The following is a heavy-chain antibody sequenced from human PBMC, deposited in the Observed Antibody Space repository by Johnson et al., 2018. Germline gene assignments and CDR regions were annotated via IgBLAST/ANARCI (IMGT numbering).Heavy chain of an antibody. J-gene: IGHJ1*01. CDR2: ISYGGSNK. CDR3: AKDLGSSAPPASWYFQH. Sequence: QVQLVQSGGGVVQPGRSLRLSCAASGFTFNSYAMHWVRQAPGKGLEWVAVISYGGSNKYYVDSVKGRFTISRDNSKNTLSLQMNSLRAEDTAVYYCAKDLGSSAPPASWYFQHWGQGTLVTVSS. CDR1: GFTFNSYA. V-gene: IGHV3-30*04. D-gene: IGHD3-10*01.